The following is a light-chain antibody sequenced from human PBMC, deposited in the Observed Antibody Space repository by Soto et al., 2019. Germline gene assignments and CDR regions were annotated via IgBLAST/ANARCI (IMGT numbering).Light chain of an antibody. CDR2: RNN. CDR1: SSNIGSNY. Sequence: QSSLTQPPSASGTPGQMVTISCYGSSSNIGSNYVYWYQQPPGTAPKLLIYRNNQRPSGVPDRFSGSKSGTSASLAISGLRSEDEADYYCAAWDDSLSGQVFGTGTRSPS. V-gene: IGLV1-47*01. J-gene: IGLJ1*01. CDR3: AAWDDSLSGQV.